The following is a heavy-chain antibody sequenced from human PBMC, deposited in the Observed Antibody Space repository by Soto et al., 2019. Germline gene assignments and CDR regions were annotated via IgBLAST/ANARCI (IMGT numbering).Heavy chain of an antibody. Sequence: GESLKISCKGSGYSFTSYWISWVRQMPGKGLEWMGRIDPSDSYTNYSPSFQGHVTISADKSISTAYLQWSSLKASDTAMYYCACSIAAAGTWFDPWGQGTLVTVSS. CDR2: IDPSDSYT. J-gene: IGHJ5*02. D-gene: IGHD6-13*01. CDR1: GYSFTSYW. CDR3: ACSIAAAGTWFDP. V-gene: IGHV5-10-1*01.